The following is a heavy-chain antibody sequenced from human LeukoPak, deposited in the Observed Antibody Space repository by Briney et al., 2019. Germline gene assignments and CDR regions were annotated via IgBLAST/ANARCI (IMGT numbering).Heavy chain of an antibody. Sequence: SETLSLTCFVSGGSVSSSRNYWGWIRQSPGKGLEWIGSINYSGSTSYNPSLKSRVTISVDTSKNQFSLRLSSVTAADTAFYYCARHGPFYGTAFYFDYRGQGTLVTVSS. CDR1: GGSVSSSRNY. V-gene: IGHV4-39*01. D-gene: IGHD4-17*01. CDR3: ARHGPFYGTAFYFDY. J-gene: IGHJ4*02. CDR2: INYSGST.